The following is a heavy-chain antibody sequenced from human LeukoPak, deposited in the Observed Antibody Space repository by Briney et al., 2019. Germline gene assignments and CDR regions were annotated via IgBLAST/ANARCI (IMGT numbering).Heavy chain of an antibody. CDR2: ISYDGSDK. CDR3: ARPGGSYLNWFDP. CDR1: GFTFSSYA. J-gene: IGHJ5*02. D-gene: IGHD3-16*01. V-gene: IGHV3-30*01. Sequence: GGSLRLSCAASGFTFSSYAMHWVRQAPGKGLEWVALISYDGSDKYYADSVTGRFTVSRDSSKNTLYLQMNSLRAEDTAVYYCARPGGSYLNWFDPWGQGTLVTVSS.